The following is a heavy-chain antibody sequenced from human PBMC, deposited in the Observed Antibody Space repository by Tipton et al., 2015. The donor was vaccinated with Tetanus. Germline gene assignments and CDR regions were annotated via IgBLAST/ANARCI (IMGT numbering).Heavy chain of an antibody. J-gene: IGHJ6*02. D-gene: IGHD3-3*01. CDR1: GFTFSSYA. CDR2: ISGSGGST. CDR3: AKEVLPPXXXSGYYSXYYYYGMDV. Sequence: SLRLSCAASGFTFSSYAMSWVRQAPGKGLEWVSAISGSGGSTHYADSVKGRFTISRDNSKNTLYLQMNSLRAEDTAVYYCAKEVLPPXXXSGYYSXYYYYGMDVWGQGTTVTVSS. V-gene: IGHV3-23*01.